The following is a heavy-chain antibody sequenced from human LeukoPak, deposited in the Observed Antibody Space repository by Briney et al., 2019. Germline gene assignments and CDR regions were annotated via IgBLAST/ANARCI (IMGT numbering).Heavy chain of an antibody. Sequence: SETLSLTCTVSGGSISSYYWSWIRQPPGKGLECIGYIYYSGITNYNPSLNSRGTISVDTSKNQFSLKLSSVTAADTAVYYCARRGYCSGGSCYPPGAFDIWGQGTMVTVSS. D-gene: IGHD2-15*01. CDR1: GGSISSYY. CDR3: ARRGYCSGGSCYPPGAFDI. CDR2: IYYSGIT. V-gene: IGHV4-59*08. J-gene: IGHJ3*02.